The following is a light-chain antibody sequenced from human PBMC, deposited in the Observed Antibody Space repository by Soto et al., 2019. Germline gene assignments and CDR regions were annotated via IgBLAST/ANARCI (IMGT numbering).Light chain of an antibody. CDR1: QSVSSNY. Sequence: EIVLTQSPGTLSLSPGERATLSCRASQSVSSNYLAWYQQKPGQAPRLLFYGASTRATGIADRFSGSGSGTDFTLPISRLEPEDFAVYYCQQYGSSSITFGQGTRLEIK. CDR3: QQYGSSSIT. J-gene: IGKJ5*01. CDR2: GAS. V-gene: IGKV3-20*01.